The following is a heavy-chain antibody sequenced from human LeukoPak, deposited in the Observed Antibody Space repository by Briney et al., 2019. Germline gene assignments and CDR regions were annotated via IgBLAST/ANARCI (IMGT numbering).Heavy chain of an antibody. CDR3: EXXXPELFYYMDV. V-gene: IGHV1-3*03. CDR1: XXTFTSYA. J-gene: IGHJ6*03. D-gene: IGHD1-7*01. Sequence: AXXXTFTSYAVHWVRRAPGQSLEWMGYINDGDGNTKYSQEFQGRVTINRDTSASIVYMEVSSLRAEDTAVYYCEXXXPELFYYMDVWGKGTTVTISS. CDR2: INDGDGNT.